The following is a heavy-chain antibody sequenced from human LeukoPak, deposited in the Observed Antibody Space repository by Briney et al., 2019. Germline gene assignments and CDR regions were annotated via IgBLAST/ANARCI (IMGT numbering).Heavy chain of an antibody. CDR1: GYTFTGYY. J-gene: IGHJ6*02. Sequence: ASVKVSCKASGYTFTGYYMHWVQQAPGQGLEWMGWINPNSGGTNYAQKFQGRVTMTRDTSISTAYMELSRLRSDDTAVYYCARRRIAARRGYYYCGMDVWGQGTTVTVSS. D-gene: IGHD6-6*01. CDR2: INPNSGGT. V-gene: IGHV1-2*02. CDR3: ARRRIAARRGYYYCGMDV.